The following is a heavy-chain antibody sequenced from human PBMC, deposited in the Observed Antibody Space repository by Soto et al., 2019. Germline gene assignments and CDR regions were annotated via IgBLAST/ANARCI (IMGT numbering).Heavy chain of an antibody. J-gene: IGHJ6*02. CDR1: GYTFTGXX. V-gene: IGHV1-2*04. CDR3: XXXXXXXXXXXDV. Sequence: QVQLVQSGAEVKKPGASVKVSCKASGYTFTGXXXXXXXXXXXXXXEWMGWINPNSGGTNYAQKFQGWVTMTRDTXXXXXXXXXXXXXXXXXXXXXXXXXXXXXXXXXDVWGQGTTVTVSS. CDR2: INPNSGGT.